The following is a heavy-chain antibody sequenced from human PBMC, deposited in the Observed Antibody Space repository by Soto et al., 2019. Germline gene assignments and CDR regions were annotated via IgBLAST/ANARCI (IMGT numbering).Heavy chain of an antibody. V-gene: IGHV3-11*01. J-gene: IGHJ4*02. CDR2: ISSGASTI. CDR1: GFTFSDYY. Sequence: QVQLVESGGGLGKPGGSLRLSCAASGFTFSDYYMSWIRQAPGKGLEWVSYISSGASTIYYADSVKGRFIISRDNAKNSLYLQMNSLRAEDTAVYYCARDLYCGGDCYSPGVDYWGQGTLVTVSS. D-gene: IGHD2-21*01. CDR3: ARDLYCGGDCYSPGVDY.